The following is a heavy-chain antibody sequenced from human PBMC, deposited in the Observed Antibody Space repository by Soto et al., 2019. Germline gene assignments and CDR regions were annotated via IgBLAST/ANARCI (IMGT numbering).Heavy chain of an antibody. CDR1: GGSISSYY. D-gene: IGHD2-2*01. J-gene: IGHJ4*02. Sequence: QVQLQESGPGLVKPSETLSLTCTVSGGSISSYYWSWIRQPPGKGLEWIGYIYYSGSTNYNPSLKSRVTISVDTSKNQFSLKLSSVTAADTAVYYCARILCSSTSCWIDYWGQGTLVTVSS. V-gene: IGHV4-59*08. CDR2: IYYSGST. CDR3: ARILCSSTSCWIDY.